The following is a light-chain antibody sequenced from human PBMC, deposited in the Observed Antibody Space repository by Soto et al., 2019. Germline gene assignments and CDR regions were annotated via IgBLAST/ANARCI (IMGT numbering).Light chain of an antibody. J-gene: IGKJ4*01. CDR1: QSVGSS. Sequence: IVLSLSLAAVSLNTGERATLSFRASQSVGSSLAWYQQKPGQAPRLLIYAASSRATGIPDRFSGSGSGTDFTLTVSSLQPEDFAVYYCQQDYNLPPLTSGGGTK. CDR2: AAS. CDR3: QQDYNLPPLT. V-gene: IGKV3D-7*01.